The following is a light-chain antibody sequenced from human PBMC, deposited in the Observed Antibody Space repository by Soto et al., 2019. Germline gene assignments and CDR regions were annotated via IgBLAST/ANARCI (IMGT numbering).Light chain of an antibody. CDR2: AAS. Sequence: DIQMTQSAASLSASVGDRVTITCRASQGISNYLAWYQQKPGKVPKLLIYAASTLQSGVPSRFSGSGSGTDFILTISSLQPEDVATYYCQKYYSALWTFGQRTKVDIK. CDR3: QKYYSALWT. J-gene: IGKJ1*01. V-gene: IGKV1-27*01. CDR1: QGISNY.